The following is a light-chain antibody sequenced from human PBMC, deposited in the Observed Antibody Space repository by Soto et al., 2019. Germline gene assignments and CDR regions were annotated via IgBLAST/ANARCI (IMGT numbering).Light chain of an antibody. CDR3: QQYKNYRT. V-gene: IGKV1-5*03. J-gene: IGKJ1*01. Sequence: DIQMTQSPSTPSASVGDRVTITCRVSQIIDNWLAWYQQKPGKVPNLLIYKASTLQSGVPSRFRGSGSGTEFTLTISTLQPDDFATYYCQQYKNYRTFGPGTKVDIK. CDR2: KAS. CDR1: QIIDNW.